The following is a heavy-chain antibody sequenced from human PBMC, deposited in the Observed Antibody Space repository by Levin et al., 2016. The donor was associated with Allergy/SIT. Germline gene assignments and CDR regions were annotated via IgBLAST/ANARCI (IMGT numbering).Heavy chain of an antibody. Sequence: SETLSLTCTVFGGSFSGYYWSWIRQSPKKGLEWIGEINHSGSTSYNPSLKSRVAMSVDTSKNQFSLKLRSVTAADSAVYYCARGGTFYYGSGNVTPLDRWGQGTQVTVSS. D-gene: IGHD3-10*01. J-gene: IGHJ5*02. CDR1: GGSFSGYY. CDR3: ARGGTFYYGSGNVTPLDR. CDR2: INHSGST. V-gene: IGHV4-34*01.